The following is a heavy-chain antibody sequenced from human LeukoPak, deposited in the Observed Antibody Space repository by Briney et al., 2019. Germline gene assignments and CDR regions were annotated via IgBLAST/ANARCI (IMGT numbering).Heavy chain of an antibody. CDR3: ARGYSSSWRFYYFDY. J-gene: IGHJ4*02. D-gene: IGHD6-13*01. CDR2: INHSGST. Sequence: SETLSLTCAVYGGSFSGYYWSWIRQPPGKGLEWIGEINHSGSTNYNPSLKSRVTISVDTSKNQFSLKLSSVTAADTAVYHCARGYSSSWRFYYFDYRGQGTLVTVSS. CDR1: GGSFSGYY. V-gene: IGHV4-34*01.